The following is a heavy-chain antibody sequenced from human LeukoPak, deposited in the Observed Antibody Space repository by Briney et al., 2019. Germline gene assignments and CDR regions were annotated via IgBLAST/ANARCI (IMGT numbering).Heavy chain of an antibody. CDR2: INHSGST. Sequence: SETLSLTCAVYGGSFSGYHWSWIRQPPGKGLEWIGEINHSGSTNYNPSLKSRVTISVDTSKNQFSLKLSSVTAADTAVYYCARTRALYWYYDSSGYLDYWGQGTLVTVSS. V-gene: IGHV4-34*01. D-gene: IGHD3-22*01. CDR1: GGSFSGYH. CDR3: ARTRALYWYYDSSGYLDY. J-gene: IGHJ4*02.